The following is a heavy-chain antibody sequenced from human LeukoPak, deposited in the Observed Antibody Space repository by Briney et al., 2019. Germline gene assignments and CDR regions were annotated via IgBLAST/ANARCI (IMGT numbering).Heavy chain of an antibody. V-gene: IGHV4-34*01. CDR2: INHSGST. CDR1: GGSFSGYY. J-gene: IGHJ6*03. D-gene: IGHD1-20*01. Sequence: SETLSLTYAVYGGSFSGYYWSWIRQPPGKGLEWIGEINHSGSTNYNPSLKSRVTISVDTSKDQFSLKLSSVTAADTAVYYCARGIITGTPRYYYYMDVWGKGTTVTVSS. CDR3: ARGIITGTPRYYYYMDV.